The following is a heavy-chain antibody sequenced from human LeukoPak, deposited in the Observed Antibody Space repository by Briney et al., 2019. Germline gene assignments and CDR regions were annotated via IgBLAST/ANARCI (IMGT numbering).Heavy chain of an antibody. CDR2: IYESGTT. CDR1: GGSIRGSGYY. J-gene: IGHJ6*02. CDR3: VKISDI. V-gene: IGHV4-39*01. Sequence: KPSETLSLTCSVSGGSIRGSGYYWGWVRQPPGKGLTWIGSIYESGTTYYNPSFKSRAFISVDTSKNRFSLQLTSVTAADRGVYFCVKISDIWGRGTTVSVSS.